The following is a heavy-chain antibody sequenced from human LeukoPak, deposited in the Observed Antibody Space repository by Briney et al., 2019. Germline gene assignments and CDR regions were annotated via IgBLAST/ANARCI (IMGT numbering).Heavy chain of an antibody. CDR1: DGSISSSNW. Sequence: PSWTLSLTCGVSDGSISSSNWWSWVRQPPGKGLEWIGQIYHSGSTNYNPSLKSRVTISVDKSKNQSSLKLSSVTAADTAVYYCARDPDYGAGAKMDVWGQGTTVTVFS. D-gene: IGHD4-17*01. CDR2: IYHSGST. V-gene: IGHV4-4*02. J-gene: IGHJ6*02. CDR3: ARDPDYGAGAKMDV.